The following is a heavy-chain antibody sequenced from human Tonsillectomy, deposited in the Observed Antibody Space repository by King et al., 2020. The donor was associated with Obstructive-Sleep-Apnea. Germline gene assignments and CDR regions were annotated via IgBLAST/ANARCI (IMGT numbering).Heavy chain of an antibody. CDR1: GDSISSGDYY. Sequence: VQLQESGPGLVKPSQTLSLTCTVSGDSISSGDYYWSWIRQPPGKGLEWIGYIYNSGNSYYNPSLKSRVTISVDTSKNQFSLKLSSVTAAATAGYYCAREYCSGGSCSLAYWGQGTLVTVSS. CDR3: AREYCSGGSCSLAY. CDR2: IYNSGNS. V-gene: IGHV4-30-4*01. D-gene: IGHD2-15*01. J-gene: IGHJ4*02.